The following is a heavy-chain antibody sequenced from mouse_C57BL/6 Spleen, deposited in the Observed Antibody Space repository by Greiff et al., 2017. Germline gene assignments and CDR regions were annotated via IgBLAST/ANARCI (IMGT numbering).Heavy chain of an antibody. Sequence: VQLQQSGPGLVKPSQSLSLTCSVTGYSITSGYYWNWIRQFPGNKLEWMGYISYDGSNNYNPSLKNRISITRDTSKNQFFLKLNSVTTEDTATYYCARSYGSSWYFDVWGTGTTVTVSS. J-gene: IGHJ1*03. CDR2: ISYDGSN. CDR3: ARSYGSSWYFDV. V-gene: IGHV3-6*01. CDR1: GYSITSGYY. D-gene: IGHD1-1*01.